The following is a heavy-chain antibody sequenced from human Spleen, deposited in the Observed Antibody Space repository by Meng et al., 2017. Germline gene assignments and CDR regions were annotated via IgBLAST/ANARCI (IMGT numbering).Heavy chain of an antibody. D-gene: IGHD1-26*01. CDR3: ARYHLYRQVDYYFDY. CDR2: IIPIFGTA. J-gene: IGHJ4*02. Sequence: SVKVSCKASGYTLSDYGISWVRQAPGQGLEWMGGIIPIFGTANYAQKFQGRVTITADKSTSTAYMELSSLRSEDTAVYYCARYHLYRQVDYYFDYWGQGTLVTVSS. CDR1: GYTLSDYG. V-gene: IGHV1-69*06.